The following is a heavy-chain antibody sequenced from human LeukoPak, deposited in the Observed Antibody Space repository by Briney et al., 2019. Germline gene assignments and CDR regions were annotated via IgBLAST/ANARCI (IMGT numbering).Heavy chain of an antibody. CDR1: GFTFSSYA. Sequence: GGSLRLSCAASGFTFSSYAMHWVRQAPGKGLEWVAVISYDGSNKYYADSVKGRFTISRDNSKNTLYLQMNSLRAEDTAVYYCAKSSKNSSSREFDYWGQGTLVTVSS. J-gene: IGHJ4*02. CDR2: ISYDGSNK. V-gene: IGHV3-30-3*01. CDR3: AKSSKNSSSREFDY. D-gene: IGHD6-6*01.